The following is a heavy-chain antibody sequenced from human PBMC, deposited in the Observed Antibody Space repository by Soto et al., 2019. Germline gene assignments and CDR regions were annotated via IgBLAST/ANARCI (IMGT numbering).Heavy chain of an antibody. D-gene: IGHD3-10*01. Sequence: ASVKVSCKASGYTFTSYGISWVRQAPGQGLEWMGWISAYNGNTNYAQKLQGRVTMTTDTSTSTAYMELRSLRSDDTAVYYCARDNYYGSGSYPPTPLYXXGMDVXGXGTTVTVSS. CDR3: ARDNYYGSGSYPPTPLYXXGMDV. J-gene: IGHJ6*02. CDR1: GYTFTSYG. CDR2: ISAYNGNT. V-gene: IGHV1-18*04.